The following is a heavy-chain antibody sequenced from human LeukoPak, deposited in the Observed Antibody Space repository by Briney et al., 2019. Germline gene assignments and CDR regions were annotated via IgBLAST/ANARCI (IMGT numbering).Heavy chain of an antibody. D-gene: IGHD6-13*01. J-gene: IGHJ4*02. Sequence: PGRSLRLSCAASGFTFSSYVMHWVRQAPGKGLEWVAVISSDGNNKYYADSVKGRFTIPRDNSKNTLYLQMNSLRGEDTAVYYCARDVGSSWYKCSDYWGQGTLVTVSS. CDR1: GFTFSSYV. V-gene: IGHV3-30-3*01. CDR3: ARDVGSSWYKCSDY. CDR2: ISSDGNNK.